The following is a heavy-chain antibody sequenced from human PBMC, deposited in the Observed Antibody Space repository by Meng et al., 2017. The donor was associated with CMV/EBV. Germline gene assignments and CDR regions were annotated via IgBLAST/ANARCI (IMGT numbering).Heavy chain of an antibody. CDR3: ARDGPVTMIVVGNWFDP. CDR2: IYYSGST. Sequence: GSLDLSSTVPVGSISSSSYYWGWIRQPPGKGLEWIGSIYYSGSTYYNPSLKSRVTISVDTSKNQFSLKLSSVTAADTAVYYCARDGPVTMIVVGNWFDPWGQGTLVTVSS. J-gene: IGHJ5*02. CDR1: VGSISSSSYY. V-gene: IGHV4-39*07. D-gene: IGHD3-22*01.